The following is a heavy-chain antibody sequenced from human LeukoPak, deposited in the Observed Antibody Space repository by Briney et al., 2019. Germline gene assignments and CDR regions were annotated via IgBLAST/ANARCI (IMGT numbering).Heavy chain of an antibody. J-gene: IGHJ5*02. Sequence: GGSLRLSCAASGFTFSSYAMYWVRQAPGKGLEWVAAISYDGSNKYYADSVKGRFTISRDNSNNTLYLQMNSLRAEDTAVYYCSRDNSSSWYSYWFDPWGQGTLVTVPS. CDR2: ISYDGSNK. V-gene: IGHV3-30*01. CDR3: SRDNSSSWYSYWFDP. CDR1: GFTFSSYA. D-gene: IGHD6-13*01.